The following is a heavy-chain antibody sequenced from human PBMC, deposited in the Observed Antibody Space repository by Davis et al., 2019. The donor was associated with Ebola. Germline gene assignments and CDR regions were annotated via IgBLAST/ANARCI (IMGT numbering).Heavy chain of an antibody. J-gene: IGHJ4*02. CDR1: GFTFRSYW. D-gene: IGHD2/OR15-2a*01. CDR3: ATSTYLPVY. V-gene: IGHV3-7*01. CDR2: IKEDGSEK. Sequence: GESLKISCAASGFTFRSYWMSWVRQAPGKGLEWVAKIKEDGSEKLEVDSVKGRFTISRDNAKNTLYLQMNSLRAEDTAVYYCATSTYLPVYWGQGTLVTVSS.